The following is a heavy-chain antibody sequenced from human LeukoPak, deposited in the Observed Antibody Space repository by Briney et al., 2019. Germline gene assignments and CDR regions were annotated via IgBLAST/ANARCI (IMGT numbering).Heavy chain of an antibody. CDR2: IYSGGST. CDR3: ARLRFPYGMDV. V-gene: IGHV3-53*01. Sequence: PGGSLRLSCAASGFTVSSNYMSWGRQAPGKGLEWVSVIYSGGSTYYADSVKGRFTISRDNSKNTLYLQMNSLRAEDTAVYYCARLRFPYGMDVWGEWATVTVSS. J-gene: IGHJ6*04. CDR1: GFTVSSNY. D-gene: IGHD4-17*01.